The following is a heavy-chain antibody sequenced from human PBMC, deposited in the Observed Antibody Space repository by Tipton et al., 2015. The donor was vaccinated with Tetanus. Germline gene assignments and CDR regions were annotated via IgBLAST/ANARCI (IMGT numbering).Heavy chain of an antibody. Sequence: LRLSCAASGFTFSTYDMSWVRQAPGKGLEWIGFVSSSGNSNYSPSLTGRVSMSLDTSKQQFSLSLTSATAADTAVYYCARGWSECSSWSCSPFDSWGQGTLVTVSS. V-gene: IGHV4-59*12. CDR1: GFTFSTYD. CDR3: ARGWSECSSWSCSPFDS. J-gene: IGHJ4*02. CDR2: VSSSGNS. D-gene: IGHD2-2*01.